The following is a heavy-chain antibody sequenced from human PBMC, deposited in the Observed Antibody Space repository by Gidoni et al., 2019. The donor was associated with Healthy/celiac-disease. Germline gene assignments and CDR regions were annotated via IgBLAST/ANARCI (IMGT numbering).Heavy chain of an antibody. CDR1: GGTFSSYT. D-gene: IGHD4-17*01. J-gene: IGHJ5*02. CDR2: IIPILGIA. Sequence: QVQLVQSGAEVKKPGSSVKVSCKASGGTFSSYTISWVRQAPGQGLEWMGRIIPILGIANYAQKFQGRVTITADKSTSTAYMELSSLRSEDTAVYYCAQEGRPTNWFDPWGQGTLVTVSS. CDR3: AQEGRPTNWFDP. V-gene: IGHV1-69*02.